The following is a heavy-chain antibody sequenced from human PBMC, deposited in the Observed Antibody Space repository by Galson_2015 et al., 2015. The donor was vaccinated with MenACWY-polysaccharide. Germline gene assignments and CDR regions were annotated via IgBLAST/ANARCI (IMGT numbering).Heavy chain of an antibody. Sequence: SLRLSCAGSGFTFSSYAMSWVRQAPGKGLEWVSVISGSGGSTYYADSVKGRFTISRDNSKNTLYLQMNSLRAEDTAVYYCAKADTKVVGATRSDYWGQGTLVTVSS. CDR1: GFTFSSYA. CDR3: AKADTKVVGATRSDY. J-gene: IGHJ4*02. V-gene: IGHV3-23*01. D-gene: IGHD1-26*01. CDR2: ISGSGGST.